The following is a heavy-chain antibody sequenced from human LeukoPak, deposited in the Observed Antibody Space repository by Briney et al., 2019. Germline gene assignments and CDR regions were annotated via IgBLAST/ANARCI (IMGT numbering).Heavy chain of an antibody. J-gene: IGHJ6*02. CDR3: ARDRVLYFYYGMDV. Sequence: GGSLRLSCAASGFTFSSYWMHWVRQAPGKGLEWVAVVSYDGSSENYADSVKGRFTISRDNSKNTLYLQMNSLRAEDTAVYYCARDRVLYFYYGMDVWGQGTTVTVSS. CDR1: GFTFSSYW. CDR2: VSYDGSSE. D-gene: IGHD2-21*01. V-gene: IGHV3-30-3*01.